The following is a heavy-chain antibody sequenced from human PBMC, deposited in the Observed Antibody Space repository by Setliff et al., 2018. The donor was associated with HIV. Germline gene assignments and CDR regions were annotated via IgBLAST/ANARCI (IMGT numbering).Heavy chain of an antibody. V-gene: IGHV3-30*18. CDR3: ANEGLGRDGNNYINWFAS. J-gene: IGHJ5*01. CDR1: GFLFSEYG. Sequence: PGGSLRLSCAASGFLFSEYGMHWVRQAPGRGLEWVGVISYDGGKTYYADSVKGRFTISRDNSKNSVLLQMNSLRGDDTAVYYCANEGLGRDGNNYINWFASWGQGTLVTVSS. CDR2: ISYDGGKT. D-gene: IGHD3-10*01.